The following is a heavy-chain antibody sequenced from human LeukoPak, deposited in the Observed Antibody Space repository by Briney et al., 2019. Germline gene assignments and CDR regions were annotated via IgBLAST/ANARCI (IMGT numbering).Heavy chain of an antibody. CDR3: ARVSLVRGAPEYYFDY. V-gene: IGHV4-4*07. CDR1: GDSISNYY. D-gene: IGHD3-10*01. Sequence: SETLSLTCTVSGDSISNYYWSWIRQPAGKGLEWIGLIYTSGSTNYNPSLKSRVTMSVDTPKNQFSLKLSSVTAADTAVYYCARVSLVRGAPEYYFDYWGQGTLVTVSS. J-gene: IGHJ4*02. CDR2: IYTSGST.